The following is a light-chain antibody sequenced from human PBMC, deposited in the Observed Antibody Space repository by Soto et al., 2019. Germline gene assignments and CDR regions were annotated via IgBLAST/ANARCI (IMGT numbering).Light chain of an antibody. CDR1: QDISGW. CDR2: DAS. J-gene: IGKJ3*01. V-gene: IGKV1-12*02. CDR3: QQAYSLPFT. Sequence: DIQMTQSPSSVSASVGDRVTITCRASQDISGWLAWFQQKPGKAPKLLIYDASNLQSGVPPRFSGSASGTDFTLTISSLQPEDFATYYCQQAYSLPFTFGPGTKVDIK.